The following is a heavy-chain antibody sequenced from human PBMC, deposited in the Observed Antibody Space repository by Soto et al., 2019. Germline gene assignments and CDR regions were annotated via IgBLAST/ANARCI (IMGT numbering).Heavy chain of an antibody. D-gene: IGHD1-26*01. V-gene: IGHV3-30-3*01. CDR3: ASEEPSGDGAYDD. CDR2: ISYDGSNK. Sequence: QVQLVESGGGVVQPGRSLRLSYAASGFTFSSYAMHWVRQAPGKGLEWVAVISYDGSNKYYADSVKGRFTISRDNSKNTLYLQMNSLRAEDTAVYYCASEEPSGDGAYDDWGQGTLVTVSS. CDR1: GFTFSSYA. J-gene: IGHJ4*02.